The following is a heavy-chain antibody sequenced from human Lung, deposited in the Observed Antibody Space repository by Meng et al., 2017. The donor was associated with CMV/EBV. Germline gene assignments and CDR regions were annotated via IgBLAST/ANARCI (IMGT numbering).Heavy chain of an antibody. CDR3: ARAPSPQQLVFDY. J-gene: IGHJ4*02. D-gene: IGHD6-13*01. Sequence: QSLRAVGQLQKPGVSLKVSVKASGYTFTSYGISWVRQAPGQGLEWMGWISAYNGNTNYAQKLQGRVTMTTDTFTSTAYMELRSLRSDDTAVYYCARAPSPQQLVFDYWGQGTLVTVSS. CDR1: GYTFTSYG. CDR2: ISAYNGNT. V-gene: IGHV1-18*01.